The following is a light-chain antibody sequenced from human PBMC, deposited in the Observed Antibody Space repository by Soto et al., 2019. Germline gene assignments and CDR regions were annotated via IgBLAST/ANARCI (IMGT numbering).Light chain of an antibody. V-gene: IGKV3-11*01. CDR2: DAS. Sequence: EIVLTQSPATLSLSPGERATLSCRASQSVSGYLAWYQQRPAQAPRLLIYDASNRATGIPARFSGSGSGADFSCAISRLEPEDFAVSYGRQSSKWPLFGQGTKLEIK. J-gene: IGKJ2*01. CDR1: QSVSGY. CDR3: RQSSKWPL.